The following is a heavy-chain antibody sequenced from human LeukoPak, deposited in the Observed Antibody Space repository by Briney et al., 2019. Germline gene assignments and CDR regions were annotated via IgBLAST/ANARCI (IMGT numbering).Heavy chain of an antibody. CDR1: RYTFISYS. CDR2: IHLDGRTT. CDR3: ARGGRPCDY. V-gene: IGHV3-74*01. Sequence: GGSLRLSSAASRYTFISYSIHTVCQRPGKGLVWVSRIHLDGRTTNYADSVKGRFTISRDNAKNTLSLEMNSLRPEDTAVYYAARGGRPCDYWGQGTLVSVSS. D-gene: IGHD3-16*01. J-gene: IGHJ4*02.